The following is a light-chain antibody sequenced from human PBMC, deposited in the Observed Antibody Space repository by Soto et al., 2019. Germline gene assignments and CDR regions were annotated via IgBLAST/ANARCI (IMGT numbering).Light chain of an antibody. J-gene: IGKJ1*01. CDR3: NQYYTLTPQWT. CDR1: RSLLDSANEKNY. V-gene: IGKV4-1*01. Sequence: DIVMTQSPDSLAVALGETATINCKSSRSLLDSANEKNYLAWYQQKAGQPPKLLFYWASTRESGVPDRFSGRVSGTDPTLAIARLQAEDVAVYYGNQYYTLTPQWTVGQGHKADI. CDR2: WAS.